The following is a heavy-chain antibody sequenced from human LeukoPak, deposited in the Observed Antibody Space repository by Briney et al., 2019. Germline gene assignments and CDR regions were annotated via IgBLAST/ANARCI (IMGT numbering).Heavy chain of an antibody. Sequence: PGGSLRLSCAASGFTFSTYYMNWVRQAPGKGLEWVSSITTSSRYIYYADSVKGRFTISRDNAKNSLYLQMNSLRAEDTAVYYCARERAGERPRPLLNYYYMDVWGKGTTVTISS. J-gene: IGHJ6*03. CDR3: ARERAGERPRPLLNYYYMDV. V-gene: IGHV3-21*01. CDR2: ITTSSRYI. CDR1: GFTFSTYY. D-gene: IGHD3-16*01.